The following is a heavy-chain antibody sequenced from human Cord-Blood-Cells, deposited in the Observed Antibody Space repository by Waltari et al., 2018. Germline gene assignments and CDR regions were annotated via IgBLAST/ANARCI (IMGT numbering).Heavy chain of an antibody. CDR2: IIPIFGTA. V-gene: IGHV1-69*01. CDR1: GGTFSSSA. Sequence: QVQLVQAGAEVEKPGSSVKVSCKASGGTFSSSANSWVRQAPGHGTEWMGGIIPIFGTANYAQKFQGRVTITADESTSTAYMELSSRRSEDTAVYYCARMAVRGVIIKYYYYGMDVWGQGTTVTVSS. CDR3: ARMAVRGVIIKYYYYGMDV. J-gene: IGHJ6*02. D-gene: IGHD3-10*01.